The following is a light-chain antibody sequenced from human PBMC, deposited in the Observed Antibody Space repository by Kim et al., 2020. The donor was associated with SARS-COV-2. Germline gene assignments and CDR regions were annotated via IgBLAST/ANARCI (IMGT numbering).Light chain of an antibody. CDR3: QQYNNRQWS. CDR2: SAT. CDR1: QSVGTT. Sequence: EIVMTQSPATLSVSPGQRVTLSCRASQSVGTTVAWYQQRPGQAPTLLIYSATTRATGVPPTFSGSGYGTEFTLTISSLQSEDSAVYYCQQYNNRQWSFGQGTKVDIK. V-gene: IGKV3-15*01. J-gene: IGKJ1*01.